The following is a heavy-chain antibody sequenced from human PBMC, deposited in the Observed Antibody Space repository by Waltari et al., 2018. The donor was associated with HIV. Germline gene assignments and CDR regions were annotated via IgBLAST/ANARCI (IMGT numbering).Heavy chain of an antibody. Sequence: QLQLQQSGPGLVRPSARLSLTCTVSGGSVINSDYYWAFIRQPPGKGLEWIGNIYYTGTTFYNPSLKSRVTMSADLSKNQFSLRLRSVTAADTAIYYCARRPRMAGFYLYYGMDVWGQGTTVTVSS. J-gene: IGHJ6*02. D-gene: IGHD2-8*01. V-gene: IGHV4-39*01. CDR2: IYYTGTT. CDR3: ARRPRMAGFYLYYGMDV. CDR1: GGSVINSDYY.